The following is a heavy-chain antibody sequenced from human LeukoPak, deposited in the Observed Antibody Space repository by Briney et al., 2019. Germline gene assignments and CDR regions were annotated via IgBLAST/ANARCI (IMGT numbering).Heavy chain of an antibody. Sequence: SCKASGYTFTGYYMHWVRQAPGKGLEWVAVISYDGSNKYYADSVKGRFTISRDNSKNTLYLQMNSLRAEDTAVYYCAKDPGDGYYYGMDVWGQGTTVTVSS. V-gene: IGHV3-30*18. CDR3: AKDPGDGYYYGMDV. J-gene: IGHJ6*02. CDR2: ISYDGSNK. D-gene: IGHD5-24*01. CDR1: GYTFTGYY.